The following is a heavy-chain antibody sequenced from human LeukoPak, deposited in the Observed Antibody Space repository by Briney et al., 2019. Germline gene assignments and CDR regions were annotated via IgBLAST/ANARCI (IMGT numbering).Heavy chain of an antibody. CDR3: AKDSKPYHLLDYFDY. D-gene: IGHD2-2*01. CDR1: GFTFSSYA. J-gene: IGHJ4*02. V-gene: IGHV3-23*01. CDR2: ISGSGGST. Sequence: GGSLRLSCAASGFTFSSYAMSWVRQAPGKGLEWVSAISGSGGSTYYADSVKGRFTISRDNSKNTLYLQMNSLRAEDTAVYYCAKDSKPYHLLDYFDYWRQGTLVTVSS.